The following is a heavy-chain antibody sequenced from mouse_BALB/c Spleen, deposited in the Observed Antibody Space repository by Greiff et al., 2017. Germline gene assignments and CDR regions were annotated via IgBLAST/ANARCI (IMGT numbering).Heavy chain of an antibody. Sequence: EVMLVESGGDLVKPGGSLKLSCAASGFTFSSYGMSWVRQTPDKRLEWVATISSGGSYTYYPDSVKGRFTISRDNAKNTLYLQMSSLKSEDTAMYYCARSDGNYPDWYFDVWGAGTTVTVSS. V-gene: IGHV5-6*01. CDR1: GFTFSSYG. CDR3: ARSDGNYPDWYFDV. D-gene: IGHD2-1*01. CDR2: ISSGGSYT. J-gene: IGHJ1*01.